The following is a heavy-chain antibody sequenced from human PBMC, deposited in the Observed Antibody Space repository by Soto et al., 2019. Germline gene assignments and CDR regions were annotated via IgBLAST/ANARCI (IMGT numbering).Heavy chain of an antibody. Sequence: QVQLVESGGGVVQPGRSLRLSCAASGFTFSSYGMHWVRQAPGKGLEWVAVISYDGSNKYYADSVKGRFTISRDNSQNTLYLQMNSRRAEDTAVYYCAKDQLRGVRGVITYYYGMDVWGQGTTVTVSS. CDR3: AKDQLRGVRGVITYYYGMDV. D-gene: IGHD3-10*01. V-gene: IGHV3-30*18. CDR1: GFTFSSYG. CDR2: ISYDGSNK. J-gene: IGHJ6*02.